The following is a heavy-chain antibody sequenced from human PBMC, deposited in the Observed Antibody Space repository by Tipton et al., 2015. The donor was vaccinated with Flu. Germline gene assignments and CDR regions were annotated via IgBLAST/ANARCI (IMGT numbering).Heavy chain of an antibody. CDR3: VRAIAAAGSR. J-gene: IGHJ4*02. CDR2: IKQDGGEK. Sequence: SLRLSCAASGFTLSSYWMSWLRQAPGKGLEWVANIKQDGGEKYYVDSVKGRFTISRDNAKNSLYLQMNSLRVEDTAVYYCVRAIAAAGSRWGQGTLVTVSS. V-gene: IGHV3-7*01. CDR1: GFTLSSYW. D-gene: IGHD6-13*01.